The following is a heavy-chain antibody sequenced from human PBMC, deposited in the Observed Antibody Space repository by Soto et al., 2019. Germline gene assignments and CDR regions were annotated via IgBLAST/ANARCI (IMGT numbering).Heavy chain of an antibody. CDR2: ISYDGSNK. J-gene: IGHJ6*02. D-gene: IGHD2-2*02. V-gene: IGHV3-30-3*01. Sequence: QVQLVESGGGVVQPGRSLRLSCAASGFTFSSYAMHWVRQAPGKGLEWVAVISYDGSNKYYADSVKGRFTISRDNSKNALYLQMNSLRAEDTAVYYCARDRIVVVPAAILHYYYYGMDVWSQGTTVTVSS. CDR1: GFTFSSYA. CDR3: ARDRIVVVPAAILHYYYYGMDV.